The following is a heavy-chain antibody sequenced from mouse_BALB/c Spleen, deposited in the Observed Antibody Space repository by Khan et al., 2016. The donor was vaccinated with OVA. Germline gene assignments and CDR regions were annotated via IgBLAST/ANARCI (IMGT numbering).Heavy chain of an antibody. CDR2: ISYSGNT. Sequence: EVQLQESGPGLVKPSQTLSLTCSVTGDSITSGYWNWIRKFPGNKLDYMGYISYSGNTYYYPSLKSRISITRDTSTNQYYLQLNSVTTEDTATYYCACELRGFAYWGQGTLVTVSA. CDR3: ACELRGFAY. J-gene: IGHJ3*01. CDR1: GDSITSGY. D-gene: IGHD1-1*01. V-gene: IGHV3-8*02.